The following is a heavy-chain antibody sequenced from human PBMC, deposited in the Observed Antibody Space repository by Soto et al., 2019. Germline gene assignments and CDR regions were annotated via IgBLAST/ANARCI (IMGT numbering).Heavy chain of an antibody. CDR2: IYRSGTT. CDR1: GDSINTYY. Sequence: SETLSLTCTVSGDSINTYYCSWIRQPPGKGLEWIGHIYRSGTTRYHPSVESRVTISVDTSKNQFSLELSSVTAADTAVYYCARVEKATSYFDYWGQGILVTVSS. D-gene: IGHD5-12*01. V-gene: IGHV4-59*01. J-gene: IGHJ4*02. CDR3: ARVEKATSYFDY.